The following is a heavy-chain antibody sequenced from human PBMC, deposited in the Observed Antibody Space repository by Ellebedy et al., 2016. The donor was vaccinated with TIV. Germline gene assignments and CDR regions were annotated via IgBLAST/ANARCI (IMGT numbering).Heavy chain of an antibody. CDR1: GYTFSSYG. CDR3: ARDRSNVLTGTELDF. V-gene: IGHV1-18*04. Sequence: ASVKVSCKTSGYTFSSYGISWVRQAPVQGLEWMGWISGYNGHTNYAQKVQGRVTMTTDTSTNTADMELRSLRPDDTAVDYCARDRSNVLTGTELDFWGQGTVVTVSS. D-gene: IGHD3-9*01. CDR2: ISGYNGHT. J-gene: IGHJ4*02.